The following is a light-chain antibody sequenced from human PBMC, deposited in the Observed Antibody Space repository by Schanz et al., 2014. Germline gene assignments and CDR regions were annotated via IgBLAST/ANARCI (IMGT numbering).Light chain of an antibody. V-gene: IGLV2-14*01. CDR1: SSDVGGYNY. J-gene: IGLJ3*02. CDR2: DVT. Sequence: QSALTQPPSASGSPGQSVTISCTGTSSDVGGYNYVSWYQQYPGKAPKLMIYDVTNRPSGVSNRFSGSKSGNTASLTISGLQAEDEADYYCSSYAPSFWVFGGGTKLTVL. CDR3: SSYAPSFWV.